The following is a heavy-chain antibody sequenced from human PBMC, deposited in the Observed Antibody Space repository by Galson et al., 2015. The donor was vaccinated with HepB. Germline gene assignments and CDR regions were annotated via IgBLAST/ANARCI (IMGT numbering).Heavy chain of an antibody. V-gene: IGHV1-18*01. J-gene: IGHJ4*02. CDR3: ARDQDTYYYDSSGVYPDY. D-gene: IGHD3-22*01. Sequence: SVKVSCKASGYTFTSYGISWVRQAPGQGLEWMGWISAYNGNTNYAQKLQGSVTMTTDTSTSTAYMELRSLRSDDTAVYYCARDQDTYYYDSSGVYPDYWGQGTLVTVSS. CDR1: GYTFTSYG. CDR2: ISAYNGNT.